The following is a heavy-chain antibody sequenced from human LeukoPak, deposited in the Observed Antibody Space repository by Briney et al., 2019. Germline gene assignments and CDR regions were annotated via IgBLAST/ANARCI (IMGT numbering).Heavy chain of an antibody. V-gene: IGHV3-48*04. CDR1: GFTFSSYS. D-gene: IGHD2-15*01. CDR2: ISSSSSTI. CDR3: ARAQGVGYCSGGSCSIDY. J-gene: IGHJ4*02. Sequence: PGGSLRLSCAAPGFTFSSYSMNWVRQAPGKGLEWVSYISSSSSTIYYADSVKGRFTISRDNAKNSLYLQMDSLRAEDTAVYYCARAQGVGYCSGGSCSIDYWGQGTLVTVSS.